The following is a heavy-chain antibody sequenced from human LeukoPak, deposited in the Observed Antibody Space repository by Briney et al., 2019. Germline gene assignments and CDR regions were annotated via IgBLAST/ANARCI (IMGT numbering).Heavy chain of an antibody. V-gene: IGHV1-24*01. Sequence: GASVKVSCKVSGYTLTELCMHWVRQAPGKGLEWMGGFDPEDGETIYAQKFQGRVTMTEDTSTDTAYMELSSLRSEDTAVYYCAYSSATMVRGVPSLDYWGQGTLVTVSS. J-gene: IGHJ4*02. CDR2: FDPEDGET. CDR1: GYTLTELC. D-gene: IGHD3-10*01. CDR3: AYSSATMVRGVPSLDY.